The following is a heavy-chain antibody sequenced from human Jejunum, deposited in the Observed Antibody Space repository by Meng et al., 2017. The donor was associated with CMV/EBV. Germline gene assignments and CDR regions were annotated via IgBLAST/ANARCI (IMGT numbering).Heavy chain of an antibody. CDR1: GFTFSTYT. D-gene: IGHD3-10*01. Sequence: SGFTFSTYTMNWVRQAPGKGLEWVSSISRSSDNIFYADSVKGRFTVSRDNARNSLYLQMNSLRAEDTAVYYCTRDREDFYGSNLLDFWGQGALVTVFS. J-gene: IGHJ4*02. CDR2: ISRSSDNI. V-gene: IGHV3-21*01. CDR3: TRDREDFYGSNLLDF.